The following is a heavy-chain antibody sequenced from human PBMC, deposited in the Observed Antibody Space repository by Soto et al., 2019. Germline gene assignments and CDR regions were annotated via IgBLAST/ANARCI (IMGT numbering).Heavy chain of an antibody. D-gene: IGHD1-26*01. CDR3: ARLGRTRNRLFSIVGATAPFDY. Sequence: GESLKISCKGSGYSFTSYWIGWVRQMPGKGLEWMGIIYPGDSDTRYSPSFQGQVTISADKSISTAYLQWSSLKASDTAMYYCARLGRTRNRLFSIVGATAPFDYWGQGTLVTVSS. CDR2: IYPGDSDT. J-gene: IGHJ4*02. V-gene: IGHV5-51*01. CDR1: GYSFTSYW.